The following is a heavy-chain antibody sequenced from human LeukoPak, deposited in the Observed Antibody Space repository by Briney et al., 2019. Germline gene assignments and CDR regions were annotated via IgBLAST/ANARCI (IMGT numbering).Heavy chain of an antibody. Sequence: PSQTLSLTCAVSGGSIGSGGYSWSWIRQPPGKGLEWIGYIYHSGSTYYNPSLKSRVTISVDRSKNQFSLKLSSVTAADTAVYYCATFYYYDSSGYSDYWGQGTLVTVSS. D-gene: IGHD3-22*01. CDR2: IYHSGST. J-gene: IGHJ4*02. V-gene: IGHV4-30-2*01. CDR3: ATFYYYDSSGYSDY. CDR1: GGSIGSGGYS.